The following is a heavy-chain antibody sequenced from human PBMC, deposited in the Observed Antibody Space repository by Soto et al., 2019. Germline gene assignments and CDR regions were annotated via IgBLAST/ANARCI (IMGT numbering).Heavy chain of an antibody. CDR3: ARGFTSRDAFDI. CDR1: GGTFSSYA. CDR2: IIPIFGTA. D-gene: IGHD3-3*01. Sequence: SVKVSCKASGGTFSSYAISWLRQAPGQGLEWMGGIIPIFGTANYAQKFQGRVTITADKSTSTAYMELSSLRSEDTAVYYRARGFTSRDAFDIWGQGTMVTVSS. V-gene: IGHV1-69*06. J-gene: IGHJ3*02.